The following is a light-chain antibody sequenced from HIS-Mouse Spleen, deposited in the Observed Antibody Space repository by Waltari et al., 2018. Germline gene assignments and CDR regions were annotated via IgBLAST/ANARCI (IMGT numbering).Light chain of an antibody. J-gene: IGLJ2*01. CDR2: EDS. CDR3: YSTDSSGNHRV. Sequence: SYELTQPPSVSVSPGQTARITCSGDALPKKYAYWYQQKSGQAPLLVIYEDSKRPSGMHERFSGSSSGTMATLTISGAQVEDEADYYCYSTDSSGNHRVFGGGTKLTVL. V-gene: IGLV3-10*01. CDR1: ALPKKY.